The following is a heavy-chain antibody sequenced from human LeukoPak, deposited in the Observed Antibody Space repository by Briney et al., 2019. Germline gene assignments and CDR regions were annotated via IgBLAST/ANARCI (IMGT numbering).Heavy chain of an antibody. V-gene: IGHV3-23*01. CDR1: GFTFSSYA. J-gene: IGHJ4*02. Sequence: GGSLRLSCAASGFTFSSYAMNWVRQAPGKGLEWVSAISGSGGSTSYADSVKGRFTISRDNSKNTLYLQMNSLRAEDTAVYCCAKAYCGGDCYSFDYWGQGTLVTVSS. D-gene: IGHD2-21*02. CDR2: ISGSGGST. CDR3: AKAYCGGDCYSFDY.